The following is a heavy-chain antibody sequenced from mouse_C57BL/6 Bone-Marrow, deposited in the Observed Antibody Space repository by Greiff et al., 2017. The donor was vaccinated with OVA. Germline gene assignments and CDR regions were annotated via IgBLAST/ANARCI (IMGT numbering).Heavy chain of an antibody. CDR2: INPNNGGT. Sequence: EVKLQQSGPELVKPGASVKMSCKASGYTFTDYNMHWVKQSHGKSLEWIGYINPNNGGTSYNQKFKGKATLTVNKSSSTAYMELRSLTSEDSAVYYCARTSFYYGSSRRLYFDVWGTGTTVTVSS. V-gene: IGHV1-22*01. J-gene: IGHJ1*03. D-gene: IGHD1-1*01. CDR1: GYTFTDYN. CDR3: ARTSFYYGSSRRLYFDV.